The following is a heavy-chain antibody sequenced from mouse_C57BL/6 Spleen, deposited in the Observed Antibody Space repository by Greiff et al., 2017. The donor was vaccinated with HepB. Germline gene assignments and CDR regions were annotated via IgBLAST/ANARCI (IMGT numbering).Heavy chain of an antibody. CDR2: ISNGGGST. CDR1: GFSFSDYY. CDR3: ARGGYYGSSLDN. V-gene: IGHV5-12*01. J-gene: IGHJ2*01. Sequence: EVQVVESGGGLVQPGGSLKLSCAASGFSFSDYYMYWVRQTPEKRLEWVAYISNGGGSTYYPDTVKGRFTISRDKAKKTLYLQMRRLTSEDTAKYYCARGGYYGSSLDNWGQGTTLTVSS. D-gene: IGHD1-1*01.